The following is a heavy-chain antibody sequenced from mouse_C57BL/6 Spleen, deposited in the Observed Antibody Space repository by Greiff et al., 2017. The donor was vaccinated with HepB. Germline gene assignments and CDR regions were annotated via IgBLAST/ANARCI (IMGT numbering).Heavy chain of an antibody. D-gene: IGHD1-1*01. Sequence: EVKLVESGGGLVQPGGSLKLSCAASGFTFSDYYMYWVRQTPEKRLEWVAYISNGGGSTYYPDTVKGRFTISRDNAKNTLYLQMSRLKSEDTAMYYCARHGGYGSSYYFDVWGTGTTVTVSS. J-gene: IGHJ1*03. CDR1: GFTFSDYY. V-gene: IGHV5-12*01. CDR2: ISNGGGST. CDR3: ARHGGYGSSYYFDV.